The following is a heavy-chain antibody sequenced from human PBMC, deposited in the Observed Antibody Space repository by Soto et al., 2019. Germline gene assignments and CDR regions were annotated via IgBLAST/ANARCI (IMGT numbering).Heavy chain of an antibody. V-gene: IGHV1-69*12. J-gene: IGHJ4*02. D-gene: IGHD5-12*01. CDR2: IVPTVDTS. CDR3: VRVVAIPGYPDN. CDR1: GATFSSYA. Sequence: QVQLVQSGAEVRQPASSVKVSCKTSGATFSSYAITWVRQAPGQGLEWMGGIVPTVDTSTYAQKFQGRVTIXAYXSTNTVYMELSSLRSDDTAVYYCVRVVAIPGYPDNWGQGTLVTVSS.